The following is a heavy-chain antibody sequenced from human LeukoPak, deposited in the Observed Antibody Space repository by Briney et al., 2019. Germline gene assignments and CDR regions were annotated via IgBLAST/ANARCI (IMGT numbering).Heavy chain of an antibody. D-gene: IGHD3-10*01. CDR1: GFTFSSYA. J-gene: IGHJ3*02. CDR2: ISGSGGST. V-gene: IGHV3-23*01. Sequence: GGSLRLSCAASGFTFSSYAMSWVRQAPGKGLEWVSTISGSGGSTYYADSVKGRFTISRDNPKNTLYLQMNSLRAEDTAVYYCAKGMGFGELFGPWGAFDIWGQGTMVTVSS. CDR3: AKGMGFGELFGPWGAFDI.